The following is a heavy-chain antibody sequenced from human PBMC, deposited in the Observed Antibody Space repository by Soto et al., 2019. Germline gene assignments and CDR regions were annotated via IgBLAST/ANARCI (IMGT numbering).Heavy chain of an antibody. D-gene: IGHD4-17*01. CDR1: GYTFTRYA. CDR2: INAGNGNP. CDR3: AVQRSDYEKYFDY. J-gene: IGHJ4*02. Sequence: QVQLVQSGAEVKKPGASVKVSCKASGYTFTRYAVHWVRQAPGQRLEWMGWINAGNGNPKYLQKFQGRVTITRDTSASTAYMELRSLRSEDTAVYYCAVQRSDYEKYFDYWGQGTLVTVSS. V-gene: IGHV1-3*01.